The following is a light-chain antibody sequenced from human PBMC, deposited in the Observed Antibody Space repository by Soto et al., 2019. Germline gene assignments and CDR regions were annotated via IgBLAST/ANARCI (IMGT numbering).Light chain of an antibody. CDR3: QQYGTSRWT. J-gene: IGKJ1*01. CDR1: QSVSSSY. CDR2: GAS. Sequence: EIVLTQSPGTLSLSPGERATLSCRASQSVSSSYLAWYQQKPGQAPRLLMYGASSRAPGIPDRFSGSGSGTDFTLTISRLEPEDSAVYYCQQYGTSRWTFGQGTKVDIK. V-gene: IGKV3-20*01.